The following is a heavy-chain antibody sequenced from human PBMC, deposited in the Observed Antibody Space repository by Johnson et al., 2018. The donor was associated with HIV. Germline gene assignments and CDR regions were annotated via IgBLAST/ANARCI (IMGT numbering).Heavy chain of an antibody. CDR2: IWYDGSNK. V-gene: IGHV3-30*04. CDR3: AREYYYDSSGYNAFDI. CDR1: GFIFSSYA. Sequence: QVQLVESGGGLVQPGGSLRLSCAASGFIFSSYAMHWVRQAPGKGLEWVAVIWYDGSNKYYADSVTGRFTISRDNSKNTLYLQMNSLRAEDTAVYYCAREYYYDSSGYNAFDIWGQGTMVAVSS. J-gene: IGHJ3*02. D-gene: IGHD3-22*01.